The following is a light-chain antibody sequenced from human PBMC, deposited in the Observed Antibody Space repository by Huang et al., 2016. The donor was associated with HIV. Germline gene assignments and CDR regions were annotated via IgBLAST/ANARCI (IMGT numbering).Light chain of an antibody. CDR1: QSLSNN. V-gene: IGKV3-15*01. J-gene: IGKJ2*01. CDR3: QQYSIWPYT. Sequence: VMTQSPATLSVSPGERATLSCRANQSLSNNLAWYRQKPGQAPRLLIYGASTRATDIPDRFSGSGSGTEFTLAIRSLQSEDFAVYYCQQYSIWPYTFGQGTKVEIK. CDR2: GAS.